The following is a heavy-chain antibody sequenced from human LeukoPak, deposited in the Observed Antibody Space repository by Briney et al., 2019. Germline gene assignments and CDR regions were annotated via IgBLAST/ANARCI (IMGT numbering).Heavy chain of an antibody. V-gene: IGHV1-2*02. CDR3: ARLNPLITMIDGDAFDI. CDR2: INPNSGGT. D-gene: IGHD3-22*01. CDR1: GYTFTGYY. J-gene: IGHJ3*02. Sequence: PGASVKVSCKASGYTFTGYYMHWVRQAPGQGLEWMGWINPNSGGTNYAQKFQGRVTMTRDTSISTAYMELSRLRSDDTAVYYCARLNPLITMIDGDAFDIWGQGTMVTVSS.